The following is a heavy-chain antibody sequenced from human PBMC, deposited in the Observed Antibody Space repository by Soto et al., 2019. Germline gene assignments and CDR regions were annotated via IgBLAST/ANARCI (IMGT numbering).Heavy chain of an antibody. J-gene: IGHJ3*02. D-gene: IGHD2-8*01. Sequence: QLQLQESGPGLVKPSETLSLSCTVSGGSISSRSYYWGWIRQPPGKGLEWIGSIYYSVNTYYNPSLKSRVTISVDTSKNQFSLKLSSVTAADTAVYYCARQNGAFDIWGQGTMVTVSS. CDR2: IYYSVNT. CDR3: ARQNGAFDI. V-gene: IGHV4-39*01. CDR1: GGSISSRSYY.